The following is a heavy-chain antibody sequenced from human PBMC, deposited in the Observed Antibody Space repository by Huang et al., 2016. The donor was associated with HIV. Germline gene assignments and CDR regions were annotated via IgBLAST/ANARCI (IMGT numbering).Heavy chain of an antibody. J-gene: IGHJ2*01. CDR1: GGSFSTYY. CDR2: INHSGRT. CDR3: ARGFYHDSSTYWFFDV. D-gene: IGHD3-22*01. Sequence: QVQLHQWGAGLLKPSETLSLTCAVYGGSFSTYYWSWICQPPTKRLEWLGEINHSGRTNSNPSLSSRVTLSVDTSKNQFSLKLNSVTAADTAVYYCARGFYHDSSTYWFFDVWGRGTLVTVSS. V-gene: IGHV4-34*01.